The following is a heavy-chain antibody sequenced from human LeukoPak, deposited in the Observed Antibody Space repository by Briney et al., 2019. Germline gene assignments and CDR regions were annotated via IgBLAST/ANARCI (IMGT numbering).Heavy chain of an antibody. D-gene: IGHD3-10*01. CDR2: IYSGGST. CDR1: GFTVSSNY. CDR3: ARAPDYYYGSGSRRMDY. J-gene: IGHJ4*02. V-gene: IGHV3-66*01. Sequence: GSLRLSFAASGFTVSSNYMSWGRPAPGKGLEWVSVIYSGGSTYYADSVKGRFTISRDNSKNTLYLQMNSLRAEDTAVYYCARAPDYYYGSGSRRMDYWGQGTLVTVSS.